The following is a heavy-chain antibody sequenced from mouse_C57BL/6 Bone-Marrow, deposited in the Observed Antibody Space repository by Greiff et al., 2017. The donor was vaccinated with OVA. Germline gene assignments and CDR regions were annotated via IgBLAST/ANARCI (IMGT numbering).Heavy chain of an antibody. CDR3: ARGGGLTGTWCAY. CDR1: GYTFTSYW. CDR2: IYPSDSET. V-gene: IGHV1-61*01. D-gene: IGHD4-1*01. Sequence: VQLQQPGAELVRPGSSVKLSCKASGYTFTSYWMDWVKQRPGQGLEWIGNIYPSDSETHYNQKFTDKATLTVDKSSSPAYMQLSSLTSEDSAVYYCARGGGLTGTWCAYWGQGTRVTVSA. J-gene: IGHJ3*01.